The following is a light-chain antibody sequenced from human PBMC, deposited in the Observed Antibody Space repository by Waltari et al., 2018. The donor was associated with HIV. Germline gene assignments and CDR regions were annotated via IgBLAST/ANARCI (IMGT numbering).Light chain of an antibody. J-gene: IGKJ5*01. Sequence: EIVLTQSPGTLSLSPGERATLSCRASQTVSSTSLAWYQQKPGQAPRLLIYGASSRATGIPARFSGSGSGTDFTLTISSLEPEDVAVYYCQQRSNWPPVTFGQGTRLEI. CDR2: GAS. V-gene: IGKV3D-20*02. CDR1: QTVSSTS. CDR3: QQRSNWPPVT.